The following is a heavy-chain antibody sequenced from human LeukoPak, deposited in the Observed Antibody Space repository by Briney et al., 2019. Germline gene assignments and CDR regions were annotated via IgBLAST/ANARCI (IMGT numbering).Heavy chain of an antibody. D-gene: IGHD2-2*01. CDR3: ARDFPIVVVPAAIPYFDY. Sequence: VASVKVSCKASGYTFTSYYMHWVRQAPGQGLEWMGIINPSGGSTSYAQKFQGRVTMTRDTSISTAYMELSRLRSDDTAVYYCARDFPIVVVPAAIPYFDYWGQGTLVTVSS. CDR1: GYTFTSYY. CDR2: INPSGGST. V-gene: IGHV1-46*01. J-gene: IGHJ4*02.